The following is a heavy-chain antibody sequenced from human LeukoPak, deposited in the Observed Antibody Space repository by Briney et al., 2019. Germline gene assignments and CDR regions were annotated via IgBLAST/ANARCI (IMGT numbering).Heavy chain of an antibody. CDR2: VSGSGGST. V-gene: IGHV3-23*01. J-gene: IGHJ3*02. CDR3: AKDLRLRSGWYGAFDI. CDR1: GFTFSSFA. Sequence: GSLRLYCAASGFTFSSFAMSWVRQAPGKGLEWVSAVSGSGGSTYSADSVKGRFSISRDNSKNSLYLQMNSLRAEDTAVYYCAKDLRLRSGWYGAFDIWGQGTMVTVST. D-gene: IGHD6-19*01.